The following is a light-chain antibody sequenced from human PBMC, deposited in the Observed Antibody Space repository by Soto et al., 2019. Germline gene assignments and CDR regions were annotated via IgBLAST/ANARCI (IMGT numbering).Light chain of an antibody. Sequence: QSVLTQSPSASGTPGQRVTISCSGSSSNIGSNTVNWYQQFPGTAPKLLIYNNNQRPSGVPDRFSGSKSGTSAPLAISGLQSEDEADYYCAAWDDSLKGPVFGGGTKLTVL. V-gene: IGLV1-44*01. CDR1: SSNIGSNT. CDR3: AAWDDSLKGPV. J-gene: IGLJ3*02. CDR2: NNN.